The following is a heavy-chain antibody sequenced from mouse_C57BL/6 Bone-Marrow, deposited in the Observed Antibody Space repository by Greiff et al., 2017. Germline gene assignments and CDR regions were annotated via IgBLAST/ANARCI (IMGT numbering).Heavy chain of an antibody. D-gene: IGHD1-1*01. CDR3: ARHRTTVVAHWCFDV. CDR1: GFTFSSYG. J-gene: IGHJ1*03. V-gene: IGHV5-6*01. CDR2: ISSGGSYT. Sequence: EVQVVESGGDLVKPGGSLKLSCAASGFTFSSYGMSWVRQTPDKRLEWVATISSGGSYTYYPDSVKGRFTISRDNAKNTLYLQRSSLKSEDTAMYYCARHRTTVVAHWCFDVWGTGTTVTVSS.